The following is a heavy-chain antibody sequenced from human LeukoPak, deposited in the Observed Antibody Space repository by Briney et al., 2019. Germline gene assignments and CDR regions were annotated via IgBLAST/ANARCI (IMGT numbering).Heavy chain of an antibody. V-gene: IGHV1-18*04. CDR1: GYTFTSYY. J-gene: IGHJ4*02. CDR2: ISAYNGNT. Sequence: GASVKVSCKGSGYTFTSYYMHWVRQAPGQGLEWMGWISAYNGNTNYAQKLQGRVTMTTDTSTSTAYMELRSLRSDDTAVYYCARDSGQQLVAFGNFWGQGTLVTVSS. CDR3: ARDSGQQLVAFGNF. D-gene: IGHD6-13*01.